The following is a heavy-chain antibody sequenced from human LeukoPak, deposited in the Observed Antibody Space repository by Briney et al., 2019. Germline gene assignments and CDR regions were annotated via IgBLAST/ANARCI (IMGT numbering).Heavy chain of an antibody. D-gene: IGHD3-10*02. Sequence: SETLSLTCTVSGGSISSYYWSWIRQPPGKGLEWIGYIYYSGSTNYSPSLKSRVTISVDTSKNQFSLKLSSVTAADTAVYYCARDLYYVGAFDIWGQGTMVTVSS. CDR1: GGSISSYY. J-gene: IGHJ3*02. V-gene: IGHV4-59*01. CDR2: IYYSGST. CDR3: ARDLYYVGAFDI.